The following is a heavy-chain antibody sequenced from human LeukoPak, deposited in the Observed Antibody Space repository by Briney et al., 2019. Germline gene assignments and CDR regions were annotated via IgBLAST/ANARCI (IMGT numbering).Heavy chain of an antibody. CDR1: GYTFTSFG. V-gene: IGHV1-18*01. CDR3: ARVMAAAGTFPGRDY. Sequence: SVKLSCKASGYTFTSFGFSWVRQAHGQGLGWMGWVSVDNGNTKYAQRLQGRATMTTDTSTTTAYMELRSLRSDDTAVYYCARVMAAAGTFPGRDYWGQGTLVTVSS. CDR2: VSVDNGNT. D-gene: IGHD6-13*01. J-gene: IGHJ4*02.